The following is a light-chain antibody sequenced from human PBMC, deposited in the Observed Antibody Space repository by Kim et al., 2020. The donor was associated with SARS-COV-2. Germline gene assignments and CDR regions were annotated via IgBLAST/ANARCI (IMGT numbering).Light chain of an antibody. CDR3: QQYNTPAET. CDR2: GAS. J-gene: IGKJ2*01. Sequence: EIVMTQSPATLSVSPGERATLSCRASESVSSNLAWYQQKPGQAPRLLIYGASTRATGIPARFSGSGSGTEFTLTISSLQSEDFAVYYCQQYNTPAETFGQGTKLEI. V-gene: IGKV3-15*01. CDR1: ESVSSN.